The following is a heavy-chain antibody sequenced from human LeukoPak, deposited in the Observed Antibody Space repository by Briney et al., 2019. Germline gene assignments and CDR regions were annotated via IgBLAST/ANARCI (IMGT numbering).Heavy chain of an antibody. CDR1: GGSFSGYH. V-gene: IGHV4-34*01. CDR3: ARGFGYCSSTSCYTTTRAYYGMDV. J-gene: IGHJ6*02. D-gene: IGHD2-2*02. Sequence: PSETLSLTCAVYGGSFSGYHWSWIRQPPGKGLEWIGEINHSGSTNYNPSLKSRVTISVDTSKNQFSLKLSSVTAADTAVYYCARGFGYCSSTSCYTTTRAYYGMDVWGQGTTVTVSS. CDR2: INHSGST.